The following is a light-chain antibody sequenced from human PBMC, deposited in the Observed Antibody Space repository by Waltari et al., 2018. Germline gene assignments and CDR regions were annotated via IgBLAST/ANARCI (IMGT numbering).Light chain of an antibody. CDR1: SVHRYSA. J-gene: IGLJ3*02. V-gene: IGLV4-69*01. CDR2: LNNDGSQ. CDR3: QTWGTGIPG. Sequence: QLVLTQSPSASASLGASATLTCPLSSVHRYSAIAWLLQQPEKGPWFLIILNNDGSQNKGDGIPDRFSGSSSGAERYHTNSSLQSEDEADYYCQTWGTGIPGFGGGTKLTVL.